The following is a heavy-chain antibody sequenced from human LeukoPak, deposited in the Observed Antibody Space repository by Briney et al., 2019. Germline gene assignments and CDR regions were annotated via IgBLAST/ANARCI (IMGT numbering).Heavy chain of an antibody. V-gene: IGHV1-18*01. CDR1: GYTLTSYG. CDR3: ARGAYGDK. J-gene: IGHJ4*02. Sequence: GASVKVSCEASGYTLTSYGINWMRQAPGQGLEWMGWIRTQSGNTNYAQKVQGRLTLTTDGSTNTAYMELRSLRSDDTAVYYCARGAYGDKWGQGTMVTVSS. D-gene: IGHD4-17*01. CDR2: IRTQSGNT.